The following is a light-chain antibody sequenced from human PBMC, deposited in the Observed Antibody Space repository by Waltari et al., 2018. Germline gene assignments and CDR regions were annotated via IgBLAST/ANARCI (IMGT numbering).Light chain of an antibody. Sequence: DIVMTQSPDSLAVSLGERATINCKSSQTLLYSSNNKNYLAWYQQKPGQPPKLLIYWASARESGVPDRFSGSGSGTDFTLTISSLQAEDLAVYYCQQYYTTPCTFGQGTRLEIK. V-gene: IGKV4-1*01. CDR1: QTLLYSSNNKNY. CDR3: QQYYTTPCT. J-gene: IGKJ2*02. CDR2: WAS.